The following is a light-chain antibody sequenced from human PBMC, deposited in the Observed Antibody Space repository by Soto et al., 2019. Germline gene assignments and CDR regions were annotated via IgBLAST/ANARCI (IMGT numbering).Light chain of an antibody. CDR1: SSDVGGYNY. V-gene: IGLV2-14*01. CDR3: SSYRSSSTLYV. Sequence: SALTRPASVSGSPGQSITISCTGTSSDVGGYNYVSWYQQHPGKAPKLMIYDVSNRPSGVSNRFSGSKSGNTASLTISGLQAEDEADYYCSSYRSSSTLYVFGTGTKLTVL. J-gene: IGLJ1*01. CDR2: DVS.